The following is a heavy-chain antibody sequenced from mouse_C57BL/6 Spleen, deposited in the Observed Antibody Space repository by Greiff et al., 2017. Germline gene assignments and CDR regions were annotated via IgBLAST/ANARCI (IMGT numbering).Heavy chain of an antibody. CDR1: GYTFTSYW. D-gene: IGHD2-4*01. CDR2: IDPSDSYT. CDR3: ARSGIYYDYDG. J-gene: IGHJ3*02. V-gene: IGHV1-69*01. Sequence: VQLQQPGAELVMPGASVKLSCKASGYTFTSYWMHWVKQRPGQGLEWIGEIDPSDSYTNYNQKFKGKSTLTVDKSSSTAYMQLSSLTSEDTAVYYCARSGIYYDYDGWGQGTLVTVSA.